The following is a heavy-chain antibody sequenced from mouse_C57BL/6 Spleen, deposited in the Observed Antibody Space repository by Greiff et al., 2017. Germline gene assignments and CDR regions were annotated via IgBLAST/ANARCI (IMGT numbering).Heavy chain of an antibody. V-gene: IGHV1-64*01. CDR1: GYTFTSYW. D-gene: IGHD2-1*01. Sequence: QVQLQQSGAELVKPGASVKLSCKASGYTFTSYWMHWVKQRPGQGLEWIGMIHPNSGSTNYNEKFKSKATLTVDKSSSTAYMQLSSLTSEDSAVYYCARLGGNYEDYWGQGTTLTVSS. CDR2: IHPNSGST. CDR3: ARLGGNYEDY. J-gene: IGHJ2*01.